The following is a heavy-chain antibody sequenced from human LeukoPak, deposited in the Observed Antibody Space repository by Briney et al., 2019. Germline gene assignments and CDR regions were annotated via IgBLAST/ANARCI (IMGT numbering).Heavy chain of an antibody. D-gene: IGHD5-24*01. Sequence: GRSLRLSCAASGFTFGSYGMHWVRQAPGKGLEGVAVIWYDGSNKYYADSVKGRFTISRDNSKNTLYLQMNSLRAEDTVVYYCARDTIGMDVWGKGTTVTVSS. V-gene: IGHV3-33*01. J-gene: IGHJ6*04. CDR2: IWYDGSNK. CDR3: ARDTIGMDV. CDR1: GFTFGSYG.